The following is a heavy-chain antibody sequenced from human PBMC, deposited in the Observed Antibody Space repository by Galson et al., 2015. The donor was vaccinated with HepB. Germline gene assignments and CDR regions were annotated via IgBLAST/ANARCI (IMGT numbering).Heavy chain of an antibody. CDR3: ARDKEDYYGSGSYYMEY. D-gene: IGHD3-10*01. V-gene: IGHV3-53*01. J-gene: IGHJ4*02. Sequence: SLRLSCAASGFTVSSNYMSWVRQAPGKGLEWVSVIYSGGSTYYADSVKGRFTISRDNSKNTLYLQMNSLRAEDTAVYYCARDKEDYYGSGSYYMEYWGQGTLVTVSS. CDR1: GFTVSSNY. CDR2: IYSGGST.